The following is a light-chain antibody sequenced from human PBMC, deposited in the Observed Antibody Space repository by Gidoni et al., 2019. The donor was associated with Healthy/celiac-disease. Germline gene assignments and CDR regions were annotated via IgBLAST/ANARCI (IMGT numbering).Light chain of an antibody. Sequence: QSALTQPASVSASPGQSITISCTGTSSDVGGYNYVSWYQQHPGKVPKLMIYDVSNRPSGVSNRFSGSKSGNTASLTISGLQAEDEADYYCSSYTSSSTVVFGGGTKLTVL. J-gene: IGLJ2*01. CDR2: DVS. CDR3: SSYTSSSTVV. V-gene: IGLV2-14*01. CDR1: SSDVGGYNY.